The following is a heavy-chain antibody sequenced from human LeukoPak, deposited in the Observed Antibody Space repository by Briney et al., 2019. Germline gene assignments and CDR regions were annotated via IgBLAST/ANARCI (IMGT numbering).Heavy chain of an antibody. Sequence: TGGSLRLSCAASGFTFTNYAMTWVRQAPGKGLEWVSSLSDTYATTYYTDSVKGRFTISRDNSKNTVYLQYNNLRAEDTAVYFCVRHDMVRPLWGEGTRVSV. J-gene: IGHJ4*02. CDR3: VRHDMVRPL. D-gene: IGHD5-18*01. CDR2: LSDTYATT. CDR1: GFTFTNYA. V-gene: IGHV3-23*01.